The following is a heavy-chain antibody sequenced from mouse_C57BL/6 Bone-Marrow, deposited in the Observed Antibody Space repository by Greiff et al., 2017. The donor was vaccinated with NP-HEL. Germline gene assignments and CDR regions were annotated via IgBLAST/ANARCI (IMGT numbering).Heavy chain of an antibody. D-gene: IGHD2-1*01. V-gene: IGHV1-81*01. J-gene: IGHJ1*03. CDR3: ARGIYYGTYWYFDV. CDR1: GYTFTSYG. Sequence: QVQLKQSGAELARPGASVKLSCKASGYTFTSYGISWVKQSTGQGLEWIGEIYPRSGNTYYNAKFKGKATLTPDKSSSTAYMGLRCLTSEDSAVYFCARGIYYGTYWYFDVWGTGTTVTVSS. CDR2: IYPRSGNT.